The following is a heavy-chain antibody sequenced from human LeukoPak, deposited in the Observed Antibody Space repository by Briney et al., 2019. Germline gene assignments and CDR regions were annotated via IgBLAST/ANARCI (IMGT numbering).Heavy chain of an antibody. V-gene: IGHV1-18*01. J-gene: IGHJ5*02. CDR2: ISAYNGNT. CDR3: ARDGGSSVAGTRDWFDP. CDR1: GGTVSSYA. D-gene: IGHD6-19*01. Sequence: ASVKVSCKASGGTVSSYAISWVRLAPGQGLEWMGWISAYNGNTNYAQKHQGRVTMTTDTPTSTPYMELRSLRSDDSAVYYCARDGGSSVAGTRDWFDPWGQGTLVTVSS.